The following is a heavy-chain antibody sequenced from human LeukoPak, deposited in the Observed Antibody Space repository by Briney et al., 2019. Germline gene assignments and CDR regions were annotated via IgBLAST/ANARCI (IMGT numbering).Heavy chain of an antibody. CDR2: IRYDGSNK. CDR3: VREGIIPTRLGGHYYHYLDV. CDR1: GFTFSNYG. V-gene: IGHV3-30*02. Sequence: PGGSLRLSCAASGFTFSNYGMHWVRQAPGKGLEWVTFIRYDGSNKYYADSVKGRFTASRDNSENTLYLQMDSLRAEDTAVFYCVREGIIPTRLGGHYYHYLDVWGEGTPVTVSS. D-gene: IGHD3-16*01. J-gene: IGHJ6*03.